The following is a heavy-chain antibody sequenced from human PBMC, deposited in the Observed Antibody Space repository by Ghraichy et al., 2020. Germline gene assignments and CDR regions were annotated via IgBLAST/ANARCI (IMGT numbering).Heavy chain of an antibody. J-gene: IGHJ4*02. V-gene: IGHV3-23*01. CDR1: GFTFSTYA. CDR3: AKEEAAGMADY. D-gene: IGHD6-13*01. CDR2: ISGSGGTT. Sequence: GGSLRLSCAASGFTFSTYAMSWVRQAPGKGLEWVSVISGSGGTTYYADSVKGRFTISRDNSKNTLYLQMISLRGEDTAVYYCAKEEAAGMADYWGQGTLVTVSS.